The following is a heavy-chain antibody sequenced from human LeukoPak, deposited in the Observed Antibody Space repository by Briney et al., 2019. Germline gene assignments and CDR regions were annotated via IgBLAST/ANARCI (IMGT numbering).Heavy chain of an antibody. Sequence: GWSLRLSCAASGFTFSDYYMSWIRQAPGKGLDWVSYISSSGSTIYYADSVKGRFTISRDNAKNSLYLQMNSLRDEDTAVYYCAIYPTHIRYIVATMWGQGTLVTVSS. V-gene: IGHV3-11*01. CDR3: AIYPTHIRYIVATM. CDR1: GFTFSDYY. J-gene: IGHJ4*02. D-gene: IGHD5-12*01. CDR2: ISSSGSTI.